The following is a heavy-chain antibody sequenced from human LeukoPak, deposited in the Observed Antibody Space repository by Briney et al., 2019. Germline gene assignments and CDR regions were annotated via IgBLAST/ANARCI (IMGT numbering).Heavy chain of an antibody. V-gene: IGHV4-59*01. D-gene: IGHD3-3*01. J-gene: IGHJ4*02. Sequence: QPSETLSLTCTVSGGSISSYYWSWIRQPPGKGLEWIGYIYYSGSTNYNPSLKSRVTISVDTSKNQFSLKLSSVTAADTAVYYCARVFDFWSGYYVFDYWGQGTLVTVSS. CDR3: ARVFDFWSGYYVFDY. CDR2: IYYSGST. CDR1: GGSISSYY.